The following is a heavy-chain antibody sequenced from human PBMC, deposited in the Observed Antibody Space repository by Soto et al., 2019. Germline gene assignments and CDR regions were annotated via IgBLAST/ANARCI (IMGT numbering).Heavy chain of an antibody. D-gene: IGHD3-3*01. J-gene: IGHJ6*02. Sequence: SLKVSCKSSGGTFSSYAISWARQAPGQGLEWMGGSIPIFGTANYAQKFQGRVRITADESTSTAYMELSSLRSEDTAVYYCASTSITIFRVVRVYYYGIDDWGQGTPVTVSS. CDR3: ASTSITIFRVVRVYYYGIDD. CDR2: SIPIFGTA. V-gene: IGHV1-69*13. CDR1: GGTFSSYA.